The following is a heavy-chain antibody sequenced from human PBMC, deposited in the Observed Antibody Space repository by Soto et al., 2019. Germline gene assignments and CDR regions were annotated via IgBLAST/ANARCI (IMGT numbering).Heavy chain of an antibody. CDR2: ITDSGGST. Sequence: EVQLLESGGGLVQPGGSLRLSCAASGFTFRNYAMSWVRQAPGKGREWVSSITDSGGSTYYADSVRGRFTISRDNSKTTLYLQMNSLRAEDTAVYYCAKLTGIIDPFDPWGQGTLVTVSS. CDR1: GFTFRNYA. CDR3: AKLTGIIDPFDP. V-gene: IGHV3-23*01. J-gene: IGHJ5*02.